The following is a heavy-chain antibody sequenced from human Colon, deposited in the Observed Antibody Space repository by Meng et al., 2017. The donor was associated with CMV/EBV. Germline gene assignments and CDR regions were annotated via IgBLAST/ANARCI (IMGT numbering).Heavy chain of an antibody. V-gene: IGHV3-23*01. J-gene: IGHJ4*02. CDR2: ISGGGGTT. CDR3: AKGGGSWYLDY. D-gene: IGHD6-13*01. Sequence: GESLKISGAASGFTFSSYDITWVRQAPGRGREWVSDISGGGGTTYYSDSVKGRFTISKKNSKNTVYLQMNSMSAADTALDYCAKGGGSWYLDYWGQGTLVTVSS. CDR1: GFTFSSYD.